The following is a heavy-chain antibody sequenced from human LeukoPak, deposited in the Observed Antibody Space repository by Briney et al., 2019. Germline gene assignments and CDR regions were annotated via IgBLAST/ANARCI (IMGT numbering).Heavy chain of an antibody. CDR1: GGSISSSSYY. V-gene: IGHV4-39*01. J-gene: IGHJ3*02. D-gene: IGHD3-22*01. Sequence: SETQSLTCTVSGGSISSSSYYWGWIRQPPGKGLEWIGSIYYSGSTYYNPSLKSRVTISVDTSKNQFSLKLSSVTAADTAVYYCARLPAIKYYDSSGYYYQGHVAFDIWGQGTMVTVSS. CDR3: ARLPAIKYYDSSGYYYQGHVAFDI. CDR2: IYYSGST.